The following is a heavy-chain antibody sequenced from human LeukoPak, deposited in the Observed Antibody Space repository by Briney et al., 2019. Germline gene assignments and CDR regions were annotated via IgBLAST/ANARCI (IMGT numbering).Heavy chain of an antibody. CDR2: IIPIFGTA. V-gene: IGHV1-69*05. J-gene: IGHJ3*02. CDR1: GGTFSSYA. D-gene: IGHD5-12*01. CDR3: ARDPRGYSGYSDAFDI. Sequence: SVKVSCKASGGTFSSYAISWVRQAPGQGLEWMGRIIPIFGTANYAQKFQGRVTITTDESTSTAYMELSSLRSEDTAVYYCARDPRGYSGYSDAFDIWGQGTMVTVSS.